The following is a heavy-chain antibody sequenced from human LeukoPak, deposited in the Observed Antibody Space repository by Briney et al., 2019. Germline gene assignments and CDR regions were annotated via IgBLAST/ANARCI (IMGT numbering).Heavy chain of an antibody. V-gene: IGHV1-18*01. D-gene: IGHD4-23*01. CDR3: ARDPDYGGNRVGGYFDY. CDR1: GYTFTSYG. CDR2: ISAYNGNT. Sequence: ASVKVSCKASGYTFTSYGISWVRQAPGQGLEWMGWISAYNGNTNYAQKLQGRVTMTTDTSTSTAYMELRSLRSDDTAVYYCARDPDYGGNRVGGYFDYWGQGTLVTVSS. J-gene: IGHJ4*02.